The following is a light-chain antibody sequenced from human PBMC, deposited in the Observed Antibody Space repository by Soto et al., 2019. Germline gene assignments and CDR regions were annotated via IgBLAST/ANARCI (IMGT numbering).Light chain of an antibody. J-gene: IGKJ2*01. Sequence: ETVMTQSPATLSVSPGERATLSCRASQSVDTNLAWYQHKPGQAPRLLIYGASTRATGIPARFSGSGSGTEFTLTISSMQSEDFAVYFCQQYNNWYTYGQGTKLEIK. CDR2: GAS. CDR1: QSVDTN. V-gene: IGKV3-15*01. CDR3: QQYNNWYT.